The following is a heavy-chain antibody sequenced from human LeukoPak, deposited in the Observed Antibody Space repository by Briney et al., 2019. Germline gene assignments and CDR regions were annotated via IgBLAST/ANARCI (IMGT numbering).Heavy chain of an antibody. CDR3: AKDLSGSYYSFDY. Sequence: GGSLRLSCAAPGFTFSSYGMHWVRQAPGKGLEWVAVISYDGSNKYYADSVKGRFTISRDNSKNTLYLQMNSLRAEDTAVYYCAKDLSGSYYSFDYWGQGTLVTVSS. CDR2: ISYDGSNK. D-gene: IGHD1-26*01. J-gene: IGHJ4*02. V-gene: IGHV3-30*18. CDR1: GFTFSSYG.